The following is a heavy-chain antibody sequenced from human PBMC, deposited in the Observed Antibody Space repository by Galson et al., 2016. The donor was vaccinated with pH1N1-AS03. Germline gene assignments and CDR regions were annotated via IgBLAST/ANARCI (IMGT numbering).Heavy chain of an antibody. D-gene: IGHD2/OR15-2a*01. J-gene: IGHJ3*02. Sequence: SLRLSCAASGFSFSDYSMDWVRQTPGRGLEWLSFISTSGTTIYYADSVKGRFTISRDNAKNSLYLQMNSSRAEDTAVYYCARGWRENSFDMWGQGTMVTVSS. CDR2: ISTSGTTI. V-gene: IGHV3-48*04. CDR1: GFSFSDYS. CDR3: ARGWRENSFDM.